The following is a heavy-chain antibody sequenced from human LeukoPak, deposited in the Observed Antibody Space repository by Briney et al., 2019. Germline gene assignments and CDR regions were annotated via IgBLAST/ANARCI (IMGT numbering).Heavy chain of an antibody. D-gene: IGHD3-10*01. Sequence: GGSLRLSCAASGFTFSSYGMHWVRQAPGKGLEWVAFIRYDGSNKYYADSVKGRFTISRDNSKSTLYLQMNSLRPEDTAVYYCAKAIWVAATSSWFCLDYWGQGTLVTVSS. CDR1: GFTFSSYG. CDR2: IRYDGSNK. J-gene: IGHJ4*02. V-gene: IGHV3-30*02. CDR3: AKAIWVAATSSWFCLDY.